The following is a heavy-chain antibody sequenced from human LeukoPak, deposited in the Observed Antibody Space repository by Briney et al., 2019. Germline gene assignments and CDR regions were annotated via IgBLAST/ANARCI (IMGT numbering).Heavy chain of an antibody. CDR2: IYYSGST. D-gene: IGHD5-18*01. CDR1: GGSIKGGGFF. V-gene: IGHV4-31*03. J-gene: IGHJ3*02. Sequence: SETLSLTCTVSGGSIKGGGFFCNWVRQHPGKGLEWIGHIYYSGSTSYNPSVKSRVTISVDTSKNQFSLKLTSVTAADTAMYYCARDHGRSYNYGSDALDIWGQGTLVIVSA. CDR3: ARDHGRSYNYGSDALDI.